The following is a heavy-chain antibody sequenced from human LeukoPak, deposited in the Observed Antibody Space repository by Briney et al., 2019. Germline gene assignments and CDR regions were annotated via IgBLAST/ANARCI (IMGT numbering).Heavy chain of an antibody. V-gene: IGHV4-59*01. CDR2: IYYSGST. CDR1: GGSISSYY. J-gene: IGHJ4*02. CDR3: ARSAPYYDFWCGYYMGNILPLDY. Sequence: PSETLSLTCTVSGGSISSYYWSWIRQPPGKGLEWIGYIYYSGSTNYNPSLKSRVTISVDTSKNQFSLKLSSVTAADTAVYYCARSAPYYDFWCGYYMGNILPLDYWGQGTLVTVSS. D-gene: IGHD3-3*01.